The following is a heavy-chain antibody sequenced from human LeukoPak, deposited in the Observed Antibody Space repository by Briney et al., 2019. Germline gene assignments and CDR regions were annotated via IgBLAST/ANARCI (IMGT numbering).Heavy chain of an antibody. J-gene: IGHJ4*02. D-gene: IGHD3-22*01. CDR3: ARHGKRGYYDSSGYS. CDR1: GGSFSGYY. Sequence: PSETLSLTCAVYGGSFSGYYWSWIRQPPGRGLEWIGYIYYSGSTNYNPSLKSRVTISVDTTKNQFSLKLSSVTAADTAVYYCARHGKRGYYDSSGYSWGQGTLVTVSS. V-gene: IGHV4-59*08. CDR2: IYYSGST.